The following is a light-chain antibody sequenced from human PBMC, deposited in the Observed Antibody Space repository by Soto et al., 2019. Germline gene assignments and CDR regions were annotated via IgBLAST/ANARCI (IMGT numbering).Light chain of an antibody. CDR3: QQVNTYT. CDR1: LRISTY. V-gene: IGKV1-9*01. Sequence: DIQLTQSPSFLSASVGDRVTITCRASLRISTYLAWYQQKPGKAPNLLIYAASTLQSGVPSRFSGSGSGTEFTLTISSLQPEDFATYYCQQVNTYTFGPGTKVDIK. J-gene: IGKJ3*01. CDR2: AAS.